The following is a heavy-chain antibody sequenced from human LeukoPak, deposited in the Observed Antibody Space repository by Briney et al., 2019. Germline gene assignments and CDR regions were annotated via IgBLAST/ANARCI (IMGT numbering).Heavy chain of an antibody. CDR1: GYTFTSYG. Sequence: ASVKVSCKASGYTFTSYGISWVRQAPGQGLEWMGWISAYNGNTNYAQKLQGRVTMTTDTSTSTAYMELRSLRSDDTAVYYCARDKDGSYYGASDYWGQGTLVTVSS. CDR3: ARDKDGSYYGASDY. V-gene: IGHV1-18*01. J-gene: IGHJ4*02. CDR2: ISAYNGNT. D-gene: IGHD1-26*01.